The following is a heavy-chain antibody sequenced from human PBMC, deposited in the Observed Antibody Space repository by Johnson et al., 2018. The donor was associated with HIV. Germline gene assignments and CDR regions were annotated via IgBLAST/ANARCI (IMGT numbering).Heavy chain of an antibody. J-gene: IGHJ3*02. D-gene: IGHD6-6*01. CDR1: GFTFSSYA. V-gene: IGHV3-30*04. Sequence: QVQLVESGGGVVQPGRSLRLSCAASGFTFSSYAMHWVRQAPGKGLEWVAVISYDGSNKYYADSVKGRFTIPRDNSKNTLYLQMNSLRAEDTAVYYCARDITAARPSAFDIWGQGTMVTVSS. CDR2: ISYDGSNK. CDR3: ARDITAARPSAFDI.